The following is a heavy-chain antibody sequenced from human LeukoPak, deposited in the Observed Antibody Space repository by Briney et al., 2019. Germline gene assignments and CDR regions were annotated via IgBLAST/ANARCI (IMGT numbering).Heavy chain of an antibody. CDR2: ISGSGGST. CDR1: GFTFSSYA. CDR3: AKVVSLRILTGPDAFDI. D-gene: IGHD3-9*01. V-gene: IGHV3-23*01. J-gene: IGHJ3*02. Sequence: GGSLRLSCAASGFTFSSYAMSWVRQAPGKGLEWVSAISGSGGSTYYADSVKGRFTISRDNSKNTLYLQMNSLRAEDTAVYYCAKVVSLRILTGPDAFDIWGQGTMVTVSS.